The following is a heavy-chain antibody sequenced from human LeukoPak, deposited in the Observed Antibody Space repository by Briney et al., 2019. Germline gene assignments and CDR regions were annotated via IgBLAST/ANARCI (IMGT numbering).Heavy chain of an antibody. J-gene: IGHJ5*02. Sequence: PGGSLRLSCAASGFDLTTYAMTWVRQAPAKGLKCVSSIRIGGGGTYYADSVKGRFTISRDNSENTLHLQMNNLRVEDTARYFCARCMVLSQGWCNWFDPWGQGTLVTVSS. CDR3: ARCMVLSQGWCNWFDP. D-gene: IGHD6-13*01. V-gene: IGHV3-23*01. CDR1: GFDLTTYA. CDR2: IRIGGGGT.